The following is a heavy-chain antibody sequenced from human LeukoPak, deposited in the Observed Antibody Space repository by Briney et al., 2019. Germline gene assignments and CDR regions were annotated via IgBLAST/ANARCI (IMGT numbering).Heavy chain of an antibody. CDR1: GGSISSHY. CDR3: ARDRYYDAPVAFDI. D-gene: IGHD3-22*01. J-gene: IGHJ3*02. V-gene: IGHV4-59*11. Sequence: SETLSLTCTVSGGSISSHYWSWIRQPPGKGLEWIGYIYYSGSTNYNPSLKSRVTISVDTSKNQFSLKLSSVTAADTAVCYCARDRYYDAPVAFDIWGQGTMVTVSS. CDR2: IYYSGST.